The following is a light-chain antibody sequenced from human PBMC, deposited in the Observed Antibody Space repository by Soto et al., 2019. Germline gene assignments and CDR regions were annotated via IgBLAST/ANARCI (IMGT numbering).Light chain of an antibody. V-gene: IGLV1-44*01. CDR2: SNN. CDR3: SSYTSSSTLVV. CDR1: SSNIGSNT. Sequence: QSVLTQPPSASGTPGQRVTISCSGSSSNIGSNTVNWYQQLPGTAPKLLIYSNNQRPSGVPDRFSGSKSGTSASLAISGLQSEDEADYYCSSYTSSSTLVVFGGVTKLTVL. J-gene: IGLJ2*01.